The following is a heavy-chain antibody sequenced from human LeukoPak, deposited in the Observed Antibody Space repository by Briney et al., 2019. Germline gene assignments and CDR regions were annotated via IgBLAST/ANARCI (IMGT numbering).Heavy chain of an antibody. V-gene: IGHV3-23*01. Sequence: PGGSLRLSCAASGFTFSSYAMSWVRQAPGKGLEWVSSITDTGGVTYYADSVKGRFTISRDNSKNTLYLQMNSLRAEDTAIYYCAKDYRRTSNDDYWGQGTLVTVSS. J-gene: IGHJ4*02. CDR1: GFTFSSYA. CDR2: ITDTGGVT. D-gene: IGHD3-16*02. CDR3: AKDYRRTSNDDY.